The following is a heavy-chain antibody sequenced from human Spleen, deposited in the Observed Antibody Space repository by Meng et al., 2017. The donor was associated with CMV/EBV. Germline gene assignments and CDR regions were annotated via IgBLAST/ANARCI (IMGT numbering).Heavy chain of an antibody. CDR1: GFSLSTSGVG. Sequence: QITLKESGPTLVKPTQTLTLTCTFSGFSLSTSGVGVGWIRRPPGKALEWLALIYWDDDKRYSPSLKSRLTITKDTSKDQVVLTMTNMDPVDTATYYCAHIVNNDFWSGNWFDPWGQGTLVTVSS. V-gene: IGHV2-5*02. J-gene: IGHJ5*02. CDR2: IYWDDDK. CDR3: AHIVNNDFWSGNWFDP. D-gene: IGHD3-3*01.